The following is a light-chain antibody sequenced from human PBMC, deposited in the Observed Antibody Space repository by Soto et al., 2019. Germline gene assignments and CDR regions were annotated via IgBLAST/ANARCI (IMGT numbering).Light chain of an antibody. CDR1: NIGSKS. CDR2: EDS. Sequence: ELTQPPSVSAAPGQTARITCGGNNIGSKSVHWYQQKPGHAPVLVVDEDSDRPSGIPERFSGSNSGNTATLTLSWVEAGDEADYSCHVWDSSSEHVFGTWPKVTVL. V-gene: IGLV3-21*02. J-gene: IGLJ1*01. CDR3: HVWDSSSEHV.